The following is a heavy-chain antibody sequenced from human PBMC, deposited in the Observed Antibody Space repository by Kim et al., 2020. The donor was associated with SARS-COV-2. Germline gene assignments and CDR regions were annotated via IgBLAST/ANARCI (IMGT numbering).Heavy chain of an antibody. V-gene: IGHV3-30*04. CDR1: GFTFSSYA. D-gene: IGHD3-10*01. CDR3: ARDKGSDYGSGSTFDY. J-gene: IGHJ4*02. Sequence: GGSLRLSCAASGFTFSSYAMHWVRQAPGKGLEWVAVICDDGSNKDYADSVKGRFTISRDNSKNTLYLQMNSLRAEDTAVYYCARDKGSDYGSGSTFDYWGQGTLVTVSS. CDR2: ICDDGSNK.